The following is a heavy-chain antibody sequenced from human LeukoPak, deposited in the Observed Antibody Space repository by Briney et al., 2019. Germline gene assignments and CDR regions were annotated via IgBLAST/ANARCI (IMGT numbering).Heavy chain of an antibody. CDR1: GDSISSGDYY. V-gene: IGHV4-61*02. Sequence: PSETLSLTCTVSGDSISSGDYYWSWLRQPAGKGLEWIGRISSSGSTNYNLSVKGRVTISVDTSKTQFSLKLSSVTAADTAVYYCARDNYGGYGYYYMDVWGKGTTVTISS. CDR3: ARDNYGGYGYYYMDV. CDR2: ISSSGST. J-gene: IGHJ6*03. D-gene: IGHD5-12*01.